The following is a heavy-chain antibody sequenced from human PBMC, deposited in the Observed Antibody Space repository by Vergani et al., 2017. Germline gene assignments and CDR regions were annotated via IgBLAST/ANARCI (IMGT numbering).Heavy chain of an antibody. V-gene: IGHV3-23*04. Sequence: VQLVESGGGVVQPGRSLRLSCAASGFTFSSYAMSWVRQAPGKGLEWVSAISGSGGSTYYADSVKGRFTISRDNSKNTLYLQMNSLRAEDTAVYYCAKDPVYCSGGSCSAYWGQGTLVTVSS. CDR3: AKDPVYCSGGSCSAY. CDR2: ISGSGGST. J-gene: IGHJ4*02. CDR1: GFTFSSYA. D-gene: IGHD2-15*01.